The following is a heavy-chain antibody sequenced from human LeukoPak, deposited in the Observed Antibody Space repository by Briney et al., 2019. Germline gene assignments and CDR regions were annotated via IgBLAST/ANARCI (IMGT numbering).Heavy chain of an antibody. CDR1: GGSFSGYY. J-gene: IGHJ6*03. CDR2: INHSGST. CDR3: ARLGYCSGGSCYYYYYMDV. Sequence: PSETLSLTCAVYGGSFSGYYWSWIRQPPGKGLEWIGEINHSGSTNYNPSLKSRVTMSGDTSKNQFSLKLSSVTAADTVAYYCARLGYCSGGSCYYYYYMDVWGKGTTVTVSS. V-gene: IGHV4-34*01. D-gene: IGHD2-15*01.